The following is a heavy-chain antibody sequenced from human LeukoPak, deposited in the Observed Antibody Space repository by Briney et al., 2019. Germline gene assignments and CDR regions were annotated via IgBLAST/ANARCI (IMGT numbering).Heavy chain of an antibody. V-gene: IGHV1-18*01. J-gene: IGHJ3*02. Sequence: ASVKVSCKASGYTFTSYGISWVRQAPGQGLEWMGWISAYNGNTNYAQKLQGRVTMTTDTSTSTAYMELRSLRAEDTAVYYCARIKGPIIVVVVTTSYAFEMWGQGTMVTVSS. D-gene: IGHD2-15*01. CDR2: ISAYNGNT. CDR1: GYTFTSYG. CDR3: ARIKGPIIVVVVTTSYAFEM.